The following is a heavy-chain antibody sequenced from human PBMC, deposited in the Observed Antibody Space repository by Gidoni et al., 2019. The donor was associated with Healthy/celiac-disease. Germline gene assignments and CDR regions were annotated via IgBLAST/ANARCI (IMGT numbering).Heavy chain of an antibody. D-gene: IGHD3-10*01. V-gene: IGHV4-59*01. CDR3: ARVLWFGELLGAFDI. Sequence: QVQLQESGPGLVKPSETLSLTCTVSGGSISSYYWSWIRQPPGKGLEWIGYIYYSGSTNYNPSLKSRVTISVDTSNNQFSLKLSSVTAADTAVYYCARVLWFGELLGAFDIWGQGTMVTVSS. CDR1: GGSISSYY. CDR2: IYYSGST. J-gene: IGHJ3*02.